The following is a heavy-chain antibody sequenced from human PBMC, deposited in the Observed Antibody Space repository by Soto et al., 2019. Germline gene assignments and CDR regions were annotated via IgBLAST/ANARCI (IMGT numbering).Heavy chain of an antibody. CDR1: GFTFSSYA. Sequence: EVQLLESGGGLVQPGGSLRLSCAASGFTFSSYAMSWVRQAPGKGLEWVSAISGSDNTTYYADSVKGRFTISRDNSKNKLYLQMSSLRADDAAVYYCAPMGVWGQGTTVTASS. V-gene: IGHV3-23*01. J-gene: IGHJ6*02. CDR3: APMGV. CDR2: ISGSDNTT.